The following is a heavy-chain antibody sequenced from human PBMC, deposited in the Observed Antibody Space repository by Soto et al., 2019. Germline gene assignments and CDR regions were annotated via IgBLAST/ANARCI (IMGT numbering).Heavy chain of an antibody. CDR3: ARSIAARLNWFDP. V-gene: IGHV3-7*01. CDR2: IKQDGSEK. D-gene: IGHD6-6*01. J-gene: IGHJ5*02. Sequence: EVQLVESGGGLVQPGGSLRLSCAASGFTFSSYWMSWVRQAPGKGLEWVAHIKQDGSEKYYVDSVKGRFTISRDNAKNSLYLQMNSLRAEDTAVYYCARSIAARLNWFDPWGQGTLVTVSS. CDR1: GFTFSSYW.